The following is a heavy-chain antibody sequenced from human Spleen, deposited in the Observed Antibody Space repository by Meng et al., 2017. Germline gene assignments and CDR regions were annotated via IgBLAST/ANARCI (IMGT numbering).Heavy chain of an antibody. CDR2: INHSGST. J-gene: IGHJ4*02. CDR3: ARGPTTMAHDFDY. CDR1: GGSLSGYY. Sequence: QVQLQQWGAGLLKPSETLSLTCVVYGGSLSGYYWNWIRQPPGKGLEWIGEINHSGSTNYNPSLKSRVTISVDTSKNQFSLKLSSVTAADSAVYYCARGPTTMAHDFDYWGQGTLVTVSS. D-gene: IGHD4-11*01. V-gene: IGHV4-34*01.